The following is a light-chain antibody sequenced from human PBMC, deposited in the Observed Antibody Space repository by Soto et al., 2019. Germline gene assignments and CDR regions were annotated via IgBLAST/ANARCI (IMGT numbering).Light chain of an antibody. CDR2: AAS. Sequence: EIVLTHAPATLSFSPLERATLSFMDSQSVSSYLAWYQQKTGQPPRLLIYAASNRATGIQARFSGSAYATDFPINISSIEPEDSEVYYCQQRSNWRGTFGGGTKVDIK. V-gene: IGKV3-11*01. CDR3: QQRSNWRGT. J-gene: IGKJ4*01. CDR1: QSVSSY.